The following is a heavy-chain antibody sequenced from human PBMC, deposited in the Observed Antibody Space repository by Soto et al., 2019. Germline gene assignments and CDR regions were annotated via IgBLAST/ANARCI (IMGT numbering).Heavy chain of an antibody. CDR2: IGPYGNSI. Sequence: PVGSLRLSCAASGFSFRDYFMSWIRQAPGKGLEWVSYIGPYGNSIYYADSVKGRFTISRDDAKKSLYLHMNSLRAEDTAVYYCARDDYTYGAYWGQGSLVTVSS. J-gene: IGHJ4*02. V-gene: IGHV3-11*01. CDR1: GFSFRDYF. D-gene: IGHD3-3*01. CDR3: ARDDYTYGAY.